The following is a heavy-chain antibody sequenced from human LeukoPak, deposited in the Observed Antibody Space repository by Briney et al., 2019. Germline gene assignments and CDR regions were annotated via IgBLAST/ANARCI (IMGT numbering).Heavy chain of an antibody. V-gene: IGHV3-21*01. CDR2: ISSSSYI. J-gene: IGHJ4*02. CDR3: ARGVDYGGNSGY. Sequence: GGSLRLSCAASGFTFSSYSMNWVRQAPGKGLEWVSSISSSSYIYYADSVKGRFTISRGNAKNSLYLQMNSLRAEDTAVYYCARGVDYGGNSGYWGQGTLATVSS. D-gene: IGHD4-23*01. CDR1: GFTFSSYS.